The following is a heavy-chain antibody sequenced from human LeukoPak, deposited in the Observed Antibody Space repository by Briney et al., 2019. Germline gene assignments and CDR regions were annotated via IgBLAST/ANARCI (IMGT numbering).Heavy chain of an antibody. J-gene: IGHJ5*02. Sequence: ASVKVSCKASGNSISNYAVSWVRQAPGQGLEWMGGIIPIFGTANYAQKFQGRVTITADESTSTAYMELSSLRSEDTAVYYCARDLRGVDPWGQGTLVTVSS. CDR1: GNSISNYA. V-gene: IGHV1-69*13. CDR2: IIPIFGTA. CDR3: ARDLRGVDP.